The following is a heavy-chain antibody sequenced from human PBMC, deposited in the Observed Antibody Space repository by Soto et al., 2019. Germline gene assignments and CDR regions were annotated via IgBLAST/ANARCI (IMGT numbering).Heavy chain of an antibody. Sequence: QVQLQESGPGLVKPSETLSLTCTVSGGSISSYYWSWIRQPPGKGLEWIGYIYYSGSTNYNPSLKSRVTISVDTSKNQFSLKLSSVTAADTAVYYCARLGDSSGYYPNWFDPWGQGTLVTVSS. CDR3: ARLGDSSGYYPNWFDP. V-gene: IGHV4-59*01. CDR2: IYYSGST. J-gene: IGHJ5*02. CDR1: GGSISSYY. D-gene: IGHD3-22*01.